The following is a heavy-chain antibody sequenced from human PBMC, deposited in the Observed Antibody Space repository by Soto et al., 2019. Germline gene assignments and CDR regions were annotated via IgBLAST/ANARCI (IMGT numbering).Heavy chain of an antibody. V-gene: IGHV4-4*07. D-gene: IGHD6-19*01. CDR1: SDSISGFS. J-gene: IGHJ4*02. Sequence: SETLSLTCTVSSDSISGFSWIWIRQAAGKGLEWIGRVYVNADTKYAPSLRSRLNISVDTSKNQFSLRLTSVTAADTAVYFCAREARGDFSGIFDYWGRGTLVTVSS. CDR2: VYVNADT. CDR3: AREARGDFSGIFDY.